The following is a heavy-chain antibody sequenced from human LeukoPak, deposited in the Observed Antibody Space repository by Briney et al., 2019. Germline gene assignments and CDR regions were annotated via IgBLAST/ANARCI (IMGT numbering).Heavy chain of an antibody. V-gene: IGHV3-23*01. CDR3: AKGTDGYSYGFDYYYYMDV. CDR2: ISGSGGST. CDR1: GFTFSSYA. J-gene: IGHJ6*03. Sequence: AGGSLRLSCAASGFTFSSYAMSWVRQAPGKGLEWVSAISGSGGSTYYADSVKGRFTISRDNSKNTLYLQMNSLRAEDTAVYYCAKGTDGYSYGFDYYYYMDVWGKGTTVTVSS. D-gene: IGHD5-18*01.